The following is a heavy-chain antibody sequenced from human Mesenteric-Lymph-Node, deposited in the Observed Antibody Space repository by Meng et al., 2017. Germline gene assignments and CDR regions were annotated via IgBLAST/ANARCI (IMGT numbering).Heavy chain of an antibody. J-gene: IGHJ4*02. CDR2: IIPIFGTA. CDR3: ARLGVTGTVDY. D-gene: IGHD1-7*01. Sequence: QGQLGQAGGGVKRPGSSVKVSCKASGGTFSSYAISWVRQAPGQGLEWMGGIIPIFGTANYAQKFQGRVTITADESTSTAYMELSSLRSEDTAVYYCARLGVTGTVDYWGQGTLVTVSS. V-gene: IGHV1-69*01. CDR1: GGTFSSYA.